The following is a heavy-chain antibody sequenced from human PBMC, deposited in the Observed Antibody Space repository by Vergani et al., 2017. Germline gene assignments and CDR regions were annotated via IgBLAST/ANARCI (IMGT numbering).Heavy chain of an antibody. CDR1: GGSFSGYY. V-gene: IGHV4-34*01. Sequence: QVQLQQWGAGLLKPSETLSLTCAVYGGSFSGYYWSWIRQPPGKGLEWIGEINHSGSTNYNPSLKSRVTILVDTSKNQFSLKLSSVTAADTAVYYCAGAYYGSGSYYMDVWGKRP. J-gene: IGHJ6*03. CDR2: INHSGST. D-gene: IGHD3-10*01. CDR3: AGAYYGSGSYYMDV.